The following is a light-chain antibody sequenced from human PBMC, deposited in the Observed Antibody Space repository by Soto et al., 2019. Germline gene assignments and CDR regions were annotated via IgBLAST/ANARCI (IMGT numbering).Light chain of an antibody. CDR3: RQALQTPRT. V-gene: IGKV2-28*01. CDR1: QSLQHNNGNTL. J-gene: IGKJ1*01. CDR2: LAS. Sequence: EIVMTQSPLSLTVTPGEPASISCKSSQSLQHNNGNTLLDWYMQKPGQSPQLLIYLASRRAPGAPDRVSGSVSGTDFTLRISTVEADDAAIYYCRQALQTPRTFGQGTKLEI.